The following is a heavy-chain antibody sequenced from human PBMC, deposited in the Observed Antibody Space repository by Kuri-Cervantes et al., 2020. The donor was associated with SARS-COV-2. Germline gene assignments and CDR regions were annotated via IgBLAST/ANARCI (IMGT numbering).Heavy chain of an antibody. D-gene: IGHD3-16*01. Sequence: GESLKISCAASGFTFSSYSMNWVRQAPGKGLEWVSSISSSSSYIYYADSVKGRFTISRDNAKNSLYLQMNSLRAEDTAVYYCARGRDERMITFPFRVAVRNSLGYWGQGTLVTVSS. CDR1: GFTFSSYS. J-gene: IGHJ4*02. V-gene: IGHV3-21*01. CDR2: ISSSSSYI. CDR3: ARGRDERMITFPFRVAVRNSLGY.